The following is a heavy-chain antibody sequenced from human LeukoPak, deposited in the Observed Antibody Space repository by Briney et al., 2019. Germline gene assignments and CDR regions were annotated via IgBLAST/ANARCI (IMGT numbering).Heavy chain of an antibody. Sequence: PGRSLRLSCAASGFTFSSYAMHWVRQAPGKGLEWVAVISYDGSNKYYADSVKGRFTISRDNSKNTLYLQMNSLRAEDTAVYYCARDNYYDSSGPGVYWGQGTLVTVSS. CDR1: GFTFSSYA. CDR2: ISYDGSNK. D-gene: IGHD3-22*01. J-gene: IGHJ4*02. V-gene: IGHV3-30*04. CDR3: ARDNYYDSSGPGVY.